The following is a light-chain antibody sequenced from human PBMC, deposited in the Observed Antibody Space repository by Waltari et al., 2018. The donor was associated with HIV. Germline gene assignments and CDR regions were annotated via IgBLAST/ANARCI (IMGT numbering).Light chain of an antibody. CDR2: AAS. V-gene: IGKV1-12*01. Sequence: DIQMTQSPSSVSASVGDRVTITCRASQYIAEWLAWYQQKPGKAPKLLIFAASSLESGVPSRFSGSGSGTDFTLAISSLQPEDVATYYCQQAYSFPRTFGLGTKVEIK. CDR3: QQAYSFPRT. J-gene: IGKJ1*01. CDR1: QYIAEW.